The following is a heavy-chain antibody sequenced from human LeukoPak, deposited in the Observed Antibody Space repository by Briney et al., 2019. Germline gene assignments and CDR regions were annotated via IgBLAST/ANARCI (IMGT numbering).Heavy chain of an antibody. CDR2: IHRGDSNT. Sequence: GESLKIPCQGSGHSFTNYWIAWVRQTPGQGLEDMGIIHRGDSNTKYSPSFEGHVIISVDKSISTAYLKWSSLEAQDRAIYYCGRRRGDTVAGPDYWGQGTLVTVSS. CDR1: GHSFTNYW. CDR3: GRRRGDTVAGPDY. D-gene: IGHD6-19*01. V-gene: IGHV5-51*01. J-gene: IGHJ4*02.